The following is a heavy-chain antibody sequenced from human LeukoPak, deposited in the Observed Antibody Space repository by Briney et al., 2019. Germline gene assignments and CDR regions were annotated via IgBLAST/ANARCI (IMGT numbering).Heavy chain of an antibody. Sequence: ASVKVSSKASGYTFSIYGTNWVRQAPGQGLEWMGRISAYNGNTNYAQKLQGRVTMTTDTSTSTAYMELRSLRSDDTAVYYCARTSGSGYWFDYWGQGTLVTVSS. V-gene: IGHV1-18*01. CDR2: ISAYNGNT. D-gene: IGHD6-19*01. CDR3: ARTSGSGYWFDY. J-gene: IGHJ4*02. CDR1: GYTFSIYG.